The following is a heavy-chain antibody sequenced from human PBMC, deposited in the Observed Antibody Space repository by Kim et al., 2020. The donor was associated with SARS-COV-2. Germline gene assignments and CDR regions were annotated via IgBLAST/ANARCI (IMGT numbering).Heavy chain of an antibody. Sequence: GGSLRLSCAASGFTFSDYYMSWIRQAPGMGLECVGYISSGGTAIYYADSVKGRFTMSRDNAKNSLYLQMNSLRAEDAAVYYCARVRGSYAQDYWGQGTLV. V-gene: IGHV3-11*04. CDR2: ISSGGTAI. CDR1: GFTFSDYY. J-gene: IGHJ4*02. D-gene: IGHD1-26*01. CDR3: ARVRGSYAQDY.